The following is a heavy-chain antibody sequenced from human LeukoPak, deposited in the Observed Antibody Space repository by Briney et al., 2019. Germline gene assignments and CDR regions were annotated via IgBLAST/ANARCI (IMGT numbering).Heavy chain of an antibody. CDR2: ISSSDSI. V-gene: IGHV3-48*03. CDR1: GFTFSSYG. CDR3: ARERYFDY. Sequence: GGSLRLSCAASGFTFSSYGMNWVRQAPGKGLEWVSYISSSDSIYYADSVKDRFTISRDNAKNSLYLQMNSLRAEDTAVYYCARERYFDYWGQGTLVTVSS. J-gene: IGHJ4*02.